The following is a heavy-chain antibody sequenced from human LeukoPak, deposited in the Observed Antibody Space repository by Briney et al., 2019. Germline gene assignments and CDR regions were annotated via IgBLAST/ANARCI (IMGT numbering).Heavy chain of an antibody. Sequence: GGSLRLSCAASGFTFGSYGMHWVRQAPGKGLEWVTFIRSDGSNKYYADSVKGRFTISRDNSKNTLYLQMNSLRAEDTAVYYCAKDQSYYGSGSSEIDYWGQGTLVTVSS. CDR2: IRSDGSNK. J-gene: IGHJ4*02. V-gene: IGHV3-30*02. D-gene: IGHD3-10*01. CDR1: GFTFGSYG. CDR3: AKDQSYYGSGSSEIDY.